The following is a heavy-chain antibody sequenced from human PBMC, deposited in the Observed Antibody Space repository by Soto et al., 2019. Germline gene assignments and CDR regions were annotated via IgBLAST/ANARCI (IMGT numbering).Heavy chain of an antibody. CDR3: ARGVGSSPPQY. V-gene: IGHV4-59*02. J-gene: IGHJ4*02. D-gene: IGHD1-26*01. Sequence: QVQLQESGPGQVKPSETLSLTCTISGGSVRVYYWSWIRQSTGQGLEWIGYIYASGSPYYNPSRRSRGTISAATAKNQISLNLTSPTAADTAVYYCARGVGSSPPQYWGRGTLVTVSS. CDR2: IYASGSP. CDR1: GGSVRVYY.